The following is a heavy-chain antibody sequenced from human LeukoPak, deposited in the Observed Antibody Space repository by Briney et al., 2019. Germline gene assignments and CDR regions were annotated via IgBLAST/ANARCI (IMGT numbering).Heavy chain of an antibody. V-gene: IGHV1-8*03. Sequence: GASVKVSCKASGYTFTSYDINWVRQATGQGLEWMGWMNPNSGNTGYAQKFQSRVTITRNTSISTAYMELSSLRSEDTAVYYCARGNPYYDFWSGHYYYYYMDVWGKGTTVTVSS. CDR3: ARGNPYYDFWSGHYYYYYMDV. D-gene: IGHD3-3*01. CDR2: MNPNSGNT. J-gene: IGHJ6*03. CDR1: GYTFTSYD.